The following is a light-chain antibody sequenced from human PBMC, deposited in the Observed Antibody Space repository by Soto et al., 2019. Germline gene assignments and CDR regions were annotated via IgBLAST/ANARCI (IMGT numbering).Light chain of an antibody. CDR1: QSISSY. CDR2: AAS. V-gene: IGKV1-39*01. Sequence: DIQMTQSPSSLAASVGDRVTSTCRASQSISSYLNWYQQKPGKAPKLLIYAASSLQSGVPSRFSGSGSGTDFTLTISSLQPEDFATYYCQQSYSTPWTFGQGTKGDI. J-gene: IGKJ1*01. CDR3: QQSYSTPWT.